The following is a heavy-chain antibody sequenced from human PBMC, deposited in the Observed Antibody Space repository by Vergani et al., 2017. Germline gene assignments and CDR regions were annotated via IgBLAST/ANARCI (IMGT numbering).Heavy chain of an antibody. D-gene: IGHD2-2*01. CDR1: GYSFTSYW. J-gene: IGHJ5*02. CDR2: IYPGDSGT. V-gene: IGHV5-51*03. CDR3: ARSIVVVSGWFDP. Sequence: EVQLVQSGAEVKKPGESLKLSCKGSGYSFTSYWIGWVRQMPGKGLEWLGIIYPGDSGTRYSPSFQGQVTISADKSISTAYLQWSSLKASDTAMYYCARSIVVVSGWFDPWGQGTLVTVSS.